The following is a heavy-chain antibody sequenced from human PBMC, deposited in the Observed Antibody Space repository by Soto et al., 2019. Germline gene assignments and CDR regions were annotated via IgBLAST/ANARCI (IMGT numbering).Heavy chain of an antibody. D-gene: IGHD3-10*01. V-gene: IGHV3-23*01. CDR3: ARGFQGVFGGGAIYFDS. CDR1: GFTFSLYA. Sequence: GGSLRLSCAASGFTFSLYAMSWVRQAPGKGLEWVSSVTGTAAATYFVDSVKGRFSISRDNSKNTLYLQMNSLRVDDTAVYYWARGFQGVFGGGAIYFDSWGQGTLVTVSS. CDR2: VTGTAAAT. J-gene: IGHJ4*02.